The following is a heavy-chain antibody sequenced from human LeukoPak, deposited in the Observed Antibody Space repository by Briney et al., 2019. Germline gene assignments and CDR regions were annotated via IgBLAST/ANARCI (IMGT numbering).Heavy chain of an antibody. D-gene: IGHD4-17*01. CDR1: GYTFTGYY. J-gene: IGHJ4*02. Sequence: ASVKVSFKASGYTFTGYYMHWVRQAPGQGLEWMGWINPNSGGTNYAQKLQGRVTMTTDTSTSTAYMELRSLRSDDTAVYYCARVQLYGDYVSKPDYWGQGTLVTVSS. CDR3: ARVQLYGDYVSKPDY. V-gene: IGHV1-2*02. CDR2: INPNSGGT.